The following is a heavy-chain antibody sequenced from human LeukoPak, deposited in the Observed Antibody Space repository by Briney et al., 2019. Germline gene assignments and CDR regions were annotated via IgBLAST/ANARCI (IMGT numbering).Heavy chain of an antibody. CDR3: ARDGLYCGGHCYLDS. D-gene: IGHD2-21*02. CDR1: GYPCTGYY. Sequence: ASVKVSCKTSGYPCTGYYIHWMRQAPGQGPAWMGRVSPNSGDTNHTQKFQGRLTLTRDTSISTAYMELSGLTFDDTAVYYCARDGLYCGGHCYLDSWGQGTLVTVSS. J-gene: IGHJ4*02. CDR2: VSPNSGDT. V-gene: IGHV1-2*06.